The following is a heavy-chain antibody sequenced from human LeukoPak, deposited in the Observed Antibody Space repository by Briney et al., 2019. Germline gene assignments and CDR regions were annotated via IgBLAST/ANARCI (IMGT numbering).Heavy chain of an antibody. CDR3: ARVGGSGWYQYFDY. D-gene: IGHD6-19*01. Sequence: GGSLRLSCAASGFTFDDYGMSWVRKAPGKGLEWVSGINWNGGSTGYADSVKGRFTISRDNAKNSLYLQMNSLRAEDTALYYCARVGGSGWYQYFDYWGQGTLVTVSS. V-gene: IGHV3-20*04. J-gene: IGHJ4*02. CDR2: INWNGGST. CDR1: GFTFDDYG.